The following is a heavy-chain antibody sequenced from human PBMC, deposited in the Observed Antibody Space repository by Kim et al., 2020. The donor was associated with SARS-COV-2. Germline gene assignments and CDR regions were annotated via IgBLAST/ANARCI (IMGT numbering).Heavy chain of an antibody. V-gene: IGHV7-4-1*02. Sequence: ASVKVSCKASGYTFTSYAMNWVRQAPGQGLEWMGWINTNTGNPTYAQGFTGRFVFSLDTSVSTAYLQISSLKAEDTAVYYCARVENFGVVSPLDYWGQGTLVTVSS. CDR2: INTNTGNP. J-gene: IGHJ4*02. CDR3: ARVENFGVVSPLDY. CDR1: GYTFTSYA. D-gene: IGHD3-3*01.